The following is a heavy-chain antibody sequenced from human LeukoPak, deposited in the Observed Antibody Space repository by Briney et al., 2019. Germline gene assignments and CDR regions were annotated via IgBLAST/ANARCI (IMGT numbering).Heavy chain of an antibody. D-gene: IGHD3-3*01. CDR1: GGSISSYY. CDR3: ARHFYDFWSGYYTSFDY. CDR2: IYYSGST. Sequence: SETLSLTCTVSGGSISSYYWGWIRQPPGKGLEWIGSIYYSGSTYYNPSLKSRVTISVDTSKNQFSLKLSSVTAADTAVYYCARHFYDFWSGYYTSFDYWGQGTLVTVSS. V-gene: IGHV4-39*01. J-gene: IGHJ4*02.